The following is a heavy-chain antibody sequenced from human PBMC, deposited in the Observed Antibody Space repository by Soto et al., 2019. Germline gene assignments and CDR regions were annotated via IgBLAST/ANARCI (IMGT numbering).Heavy chain of an antibody. V-gene: IGHV4-39*01. CDR1: GGSISSSSYY. CDR3: ARQGILSRGFDY. CDR2: IYYSGST. Sequence: SETLSLTCTVSGGSISSSSYYWGWIRQPPGKGLEWIGSIYYSGSTYYNPSLKSRVTISVDTSKNQFSLKLSSVTAADTAVYYCARQGILSRGFDYWGQGTLVTVSS. D-gene: IGHD1-20*01. J-gene: IGHJ4*02.